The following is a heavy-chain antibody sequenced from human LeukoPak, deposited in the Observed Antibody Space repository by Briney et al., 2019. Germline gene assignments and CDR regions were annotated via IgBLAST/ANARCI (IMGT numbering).Heavy chain of an antibody. D-gene: IGHD1-26*01. J-gene: IGHJ3*02. V-gene: IGHV1-46*01. CDR1: GYTFTGYW. CDR3: ARDKWEPRYAFDI. Sequence: ASVKVSCKAFGYTFTGYWMHWVRQAPGQGPEWMGVISPSGGSTIYAQKFKGRVTLTRDMSTSTDYLELSSLRSEDTAVYYCARDKWEPRYAFDIWGQGTMVTVSS. CDR2: ISPSGGST.